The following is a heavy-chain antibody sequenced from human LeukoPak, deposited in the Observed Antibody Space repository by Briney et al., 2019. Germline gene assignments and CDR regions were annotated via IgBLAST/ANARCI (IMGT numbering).Heavy chain of an antibody. CDR3: ARDPQYNYYDSSGYYPNWFDP. J-gene: IGHJ5*02. CDR2: MNPKRGNT. Sequence: ASVTVSCKASRYTFTSYEINGVRQATAPGLKWMGWMNPKRGNTGYAQKFQGTVTMTRNTSISTAYIQLSSLRSEDTAVYYCARDPQYNYYDSSGYYPNWFDPWGQGTLVTVSS. CDR1: RYTFTSYE. V-gene: IGHV1-8*01. D-gene: IGHD3-22*01.